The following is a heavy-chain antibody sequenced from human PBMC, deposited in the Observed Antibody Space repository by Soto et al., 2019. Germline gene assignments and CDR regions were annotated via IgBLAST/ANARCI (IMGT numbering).Heavy chain of an antibody. D-gene: IGHD2-15*01. J-gene: IGHJ4*02. V-gene: IGHV3-23*01. CDR3: TKANRYCSGANCFTFDY. Sequence: PGGSLRLSCTASGFTFSNYAMSWVRQAPGKGLVLVSTFSSSGVGTYYADSVKGRFTISRDYSKNTLYLQMNSLRAEDTAVYYCTKANRYCSGANCFTFDYWGLGTLVTVSS. CDR2: FSSSGVGT. CDR1: GFTFSNYA.